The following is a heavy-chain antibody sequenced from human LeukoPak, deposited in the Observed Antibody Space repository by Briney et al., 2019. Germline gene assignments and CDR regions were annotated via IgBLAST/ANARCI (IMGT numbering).Heavy chain of an antibody. Sequence: GGSLRLSCAASGFTFSSYAMSWVRQAPGKGLEWVSAISGSGGSTYYADSVKGRFTISRDNSKNTLYLQMNSLRAEDTAVYYCAKVSDYDILTGYYKGHYFDYWGQETLSPSPQ. CDR3: AKVSDYDILTGYYKGHYFDY. CDR1: GFTFSSYA. J-gene: IGHJ4*02. D-gene: IGHD3-9*01. V-gene: IGHV3-23*01. CDR2: ISGSGGST.